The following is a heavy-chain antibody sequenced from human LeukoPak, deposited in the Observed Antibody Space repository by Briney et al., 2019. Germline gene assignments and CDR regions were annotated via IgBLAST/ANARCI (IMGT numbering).Heavy chain of an antibody. V-gene: IGHV1-18*01. CDR1: GYTFTSYA. J-gene: IGHJ4*02. D-gene: IGHD4-17*01. Sequence: ASVKVSCKASGYTFTSYAMHWVRQAPGQRLEWMGWISAYNGNTNYAQKLQGRVTMTTDTSTSTAYMELRSLRSDDTAVYYCARDGDYGEPFDYWGQGTLVTVSS. CDR3: ARDGDYGEPFDY. CDR2: ISAYNGNT.